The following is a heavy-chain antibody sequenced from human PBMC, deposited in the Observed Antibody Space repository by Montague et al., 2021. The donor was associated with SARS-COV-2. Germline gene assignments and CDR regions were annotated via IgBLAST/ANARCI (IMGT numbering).Heavy chain of an antibody. CDR1: GDSVRGNTTA. J-gene: IGHJ4*02. Sequence: CAISGDSVRGNTTAWDCIRKSPSGGLEWLGRKNYRSKWTSDYATSVEGRISIDPDTSKNQFFLHLRSVTPEDTGVYYCVRDTGSAQAGFDAWGQGTLVTVSS. CDR2: KNYRSKWTS. V-gene: IGHV6-1*01. D-gene: IGHD4-17*01. CDR3: VRDTGSAQAGFDA.